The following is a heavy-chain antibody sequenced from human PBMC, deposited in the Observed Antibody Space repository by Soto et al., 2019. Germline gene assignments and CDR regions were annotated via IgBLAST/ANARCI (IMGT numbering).Heavy chain of an antibody. Sequence: QVQLQESGPGLVKPSETLSLTCTVSGGSTSSYYWSWIRQPPGKGLEWIGYIYYSGSTNYNPSLKSRVTISVDTSKNQFSLKLSSVTAADTAVYYCARGAPFDYWGQGTLVTVSS. CDR2: IYYSGST. CDR3: ARGAPFDY. J-gene: IGHJ4*02. CDR1: GGSTSSYY. V-gene: IGHV4-59*01.